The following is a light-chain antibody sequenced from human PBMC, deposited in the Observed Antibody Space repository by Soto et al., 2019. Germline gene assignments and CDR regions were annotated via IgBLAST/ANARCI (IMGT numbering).Light chain of an antibody. CDR1: QSVSSSY. V-gene: IGKV3-20*01. CDR3: QHYSSSPPEFT. CDR2: DAS. J-gene: IGKJ3*01. Sequence: EIVLTQSPATLSLSPGERATLSCRASQSVSSSYLAWYQQRPGQAPRLLIFDASYRATGIPDRFSGSGSGTDFTLTISRLEPEDFAVYYCQHYSSSPPEFTFGPGTKVDSK.